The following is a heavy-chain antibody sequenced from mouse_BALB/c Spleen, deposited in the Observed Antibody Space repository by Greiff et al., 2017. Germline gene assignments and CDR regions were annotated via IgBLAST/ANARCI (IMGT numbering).Heavy chain of an antibody. D-gene: IGHD2-10*01. J-gene: IGHJ4*01. CDR2: IWTGGGT. Sequence: QVQLKESGPGLVAPSQSLSITCTVSGFSLTSYDISWIRQPPGKGLEWLGVIWTGGGTNYNSAFMSRLSISKDNSKSQVFLKMNSLQTDDTAIYYCVRAYYEGSYAMDYWGQGTSVTVSS. V-gene: IGHV2-9-2*01. CDR1: GFSLTSYD. CDR3: VRAYYEGSYAMDY.